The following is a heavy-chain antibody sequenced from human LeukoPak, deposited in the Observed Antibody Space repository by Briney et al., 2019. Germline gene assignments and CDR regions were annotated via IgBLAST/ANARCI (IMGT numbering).Heavy chain of an antibody. J-gene: IGHJ4*02. CDR1: GFTFSSYW. Sequence: PGGSLRLSCAASGFTFSSYWMSWVRQAPGKGLEWVANIKQDGSEKYYVDSVKGRFTISRDNAKNTLYLQMSSLTVEDTAVYYCTRDQALSGSGPHFADWGQGTLVTVSS. V-gene: IGHV3-7*01. CDR2: IKQDGSEK. CDR3: TRDQALSGSGPHFAD. D-gene: IGHD6-19*01.